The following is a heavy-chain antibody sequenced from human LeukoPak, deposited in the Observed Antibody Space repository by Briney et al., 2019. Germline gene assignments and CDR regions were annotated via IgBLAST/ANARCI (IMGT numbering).Heavy chain of an antibody. D-gene: IGHD3-16*01. CDR2: ISSSSSTI. V-gene: IGHV3-48*01. CDR1: GFTFSSYS. J-gene: IGHJ3*02. Sequence: VGSLRLSCAASGFTFSSYSMNWVRQAPGKGLEWVSYISSSSSTIYYADSVKGRFTISRHNAKNSLYLQMNSLRAEDTAVYYCARLGGSDAFDIWGQGTMVTVSS. CDR3: ARLGGSDAFDI.